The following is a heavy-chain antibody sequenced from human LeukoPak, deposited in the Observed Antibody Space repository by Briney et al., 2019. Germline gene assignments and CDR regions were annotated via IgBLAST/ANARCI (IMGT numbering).Heavy chain of an antibody. CDR2: INLDGSRK. J-gene: IGHJ4*02. CDR1: GFTFSNYW. D-gene: IGHD3-3*02. CDR3: AREDQFQPFSRVDS. V-gene: IGHV3-7*01. Sequence: PGGSLRLSCAASGFTFSNYWMAWVRQAPGQGLEWVANINLDGSRKYFVDSVKGRFSISRDNAANSLFLQMDSLRAEDTAVYYCAREDQFQPFSRVDSWGQGTLVTVSS.